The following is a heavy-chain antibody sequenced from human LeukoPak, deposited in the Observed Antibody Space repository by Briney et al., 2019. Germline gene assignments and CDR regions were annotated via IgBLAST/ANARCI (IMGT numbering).Heavy chain of an antibody. CDR3: ARSIGLTGGGVDV. Sequence: GGSLRLSCAASGFTFSDYNMNWVRQAPGKGLQWVSYITNGGSTIHHADSVKGRFTISRDNAKKTLYLQMNSLRAENTAVYYCARSIGLTGGGVDVWGQGTTVTVSS. V-gene: IGHV3-11*01. D-gene: IGHD3-9*01. CDR1: GFTFSDYN. J-gene: IGHJ6*02. CDR2: ITNGGSTI.